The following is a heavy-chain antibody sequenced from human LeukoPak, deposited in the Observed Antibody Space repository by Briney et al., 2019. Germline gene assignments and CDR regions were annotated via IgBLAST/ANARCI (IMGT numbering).Heavy chain of an antibody. V-gene: IGHV3-23*01. J-gene: IGHJ3*01. D-gene: IGHD2-21*02. CDR1: GFTFSSYA. CDR3: GKDSNCDCLGAFDF. CDR2: ISGSGDGT. Sequence: GGSLRLSCAGSGFTFSSYAMTWVRQAPGKGLEWVSGISGSGDGTYYADSVKGRFTISRDNSKNTLYLQMNSLRGEDTAVYYCGKDSNCDCLGAFDFWGQGTMVTVSS.